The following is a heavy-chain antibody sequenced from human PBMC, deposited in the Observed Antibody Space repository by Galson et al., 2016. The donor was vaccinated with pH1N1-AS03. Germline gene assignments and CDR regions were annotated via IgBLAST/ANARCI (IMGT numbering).Heavy chain of an antibody. CDR3: ARVTGRQWLALDV. CDR1: GGAIGSGGYY. J-gene: IGHJ6*02. Sequence: TLSLPCTVSGGAIGSGGYYWSWIRQHPGKGLEWIGYIYYSGSSYSNPSLKSRVTMSIDTSKSQFSLKLNSLIVADTAMYFCARVTGRQWLALDVWGQGTTVTVSS. D-gene: IGHD6-19*01. CDR2: IYYSGSS. V-gene: IGHV4-31*03.